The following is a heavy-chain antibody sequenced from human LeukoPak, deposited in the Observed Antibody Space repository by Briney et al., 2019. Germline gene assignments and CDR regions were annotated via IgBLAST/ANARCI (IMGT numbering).Heavy chain of an antibody. CDR2: IRSKAYGGTT. Sequence: GGSLRLSCAASGFTFSTYSMNWVRQAPGKGLEWVGFIRSKAYGGTTEYAASVKGRFTISRDDSKSIAYLQMNSLKTEDTAVYYCTRVDIVAIASDYWGQGTLVTVSS. CDR3: TRVDIVAIASDY. J-gene: IGHJ4*02. V-gene: IGHV3-49*04. D-gene: IGHD5-12*01. CDR1: GFTFSTYS.